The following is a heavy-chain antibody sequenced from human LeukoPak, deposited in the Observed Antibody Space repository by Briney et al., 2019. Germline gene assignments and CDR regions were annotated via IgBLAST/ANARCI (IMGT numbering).Heavy chain of an antibody. J-gene: IGHJ4*02. CDR1: GFTFSSYA. CDR2: ISGSGGST. V-gene: IGHV3-23*01. D-gene: IGHD5-18*01. CDR3: ARSGRTAMANFDY. Sequence: GGSLRLSCAASGFTFSSYAMSWVRQAPGKGLEWVSAISGSGGSTYYADSVKGRFTISRDNAKNSLYLQMNSLRAEDTAVYYCARSGRTAMANFDYWGQGTLVTVSS.